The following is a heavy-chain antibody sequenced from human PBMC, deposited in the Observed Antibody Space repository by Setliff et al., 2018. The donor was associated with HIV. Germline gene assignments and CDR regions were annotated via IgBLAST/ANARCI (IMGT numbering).Heavy chain of an antibody. J-gene: IGHJ6*03. V-gene: IGHV1-2*02. CDR1: GSTFNVYY. Sequence: GASVKVSCKASGSTFNVYYMHWVRQAPGQGPEWMGWIDPNSGGTTYAQKFQGRVTMTRDKSISTVYLELSRLRSDDTAVYYCVRDRTQQNWGSRGYYYMDVWGKGSTVTVSS. D-gene: IGHD7-27*01. CDR3: VRDRTQQNWGSRGYYYMDV. CDR2: IDPNSGGT.